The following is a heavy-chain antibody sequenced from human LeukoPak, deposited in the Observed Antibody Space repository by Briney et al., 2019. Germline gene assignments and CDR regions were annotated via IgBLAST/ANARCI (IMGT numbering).Heavy chain of an antibody. D-gene: IGHD6-13*01. J-gene: IGHJ4*02. CDR1: GFTFDDYG. Sequence: GGSLRLSCAASGFTFDDYGMSWVRQAPGKGLEWVSYISSSGSTIYYADSVKGRFTISRDNAKNSLYLQMNSLRAEDTAVYYCARVGYSSSWYLGYWGQGTLVTVSS. CDR3: ARVGYSSSWYLGY. CDR2: ISSSGSTI. V-gene: IGHV3-11*01.